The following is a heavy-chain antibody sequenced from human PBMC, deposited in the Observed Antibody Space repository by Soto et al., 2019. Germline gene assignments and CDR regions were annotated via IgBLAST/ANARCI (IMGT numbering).Heavy chain of an antibody. V-gene: IGHV3-23*01. CDR2: ISGSGGST. Sequence: GGSLRLSCAASGFTFGNYAMSWVRQAPGKGLEWVSLISGSGGSTYYADSVKGRFTISRDNSKNTLYLQMHSLRAEDTAVYFCAKTPVWYDSSGYLDYWGQGTLVTVSS. J-gene: IGHJ4*02. D-gene: IGHD3-22*01. CDR1: GFTFGNYA. CDR3: AKTPVWYDSSGYLDY.